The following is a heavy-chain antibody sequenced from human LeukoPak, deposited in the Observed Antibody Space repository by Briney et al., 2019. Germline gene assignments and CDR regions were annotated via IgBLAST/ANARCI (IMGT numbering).Heavy chain of an antibody. CDR2: ISYDGSNK. CDR1: GFTFSSYG. D-gene: IGHD3-22*01. V-gene: IGHV3-30*18. CDR3: AKGPPGGGYRRTTRGTDAFDI. Sequence: GGSLRLSCAASGFTFSSYGMHWVRQAPGKGREWVAVISYDGSNKYYADSVKGRFTISRDNSKNTLYLQMNSLRAEDTAVYYCAKGPPGGGYRRTTRGTDAFDIWGQGTMVTVSS. J-gene: IGHJ3*02.